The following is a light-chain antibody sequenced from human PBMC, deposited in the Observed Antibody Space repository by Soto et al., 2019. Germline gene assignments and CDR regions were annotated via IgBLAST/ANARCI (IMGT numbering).Light chain of an antibody. CDR1: QSVSSNY. J-gene: IGKJ2*01. Sequence: EIVLTQSPGTLSLSPGERATLSCRASQSVSSNYLAWYQQRPGQAPRLLIYGSSTRATGFPDRFSGSGSGTDFTLTISRLEPEDFAVYYCQPFCSSPYTFGPGAKLEIK. CDR3: QPFCSSPYT. CDR2: GSS. V-gene: IGKV3-20*01.